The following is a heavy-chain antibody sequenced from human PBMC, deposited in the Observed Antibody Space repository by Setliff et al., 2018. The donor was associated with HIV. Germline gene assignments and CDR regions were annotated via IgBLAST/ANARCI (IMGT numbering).Heavy chain of an antibody. CDR2: IAYSGTTMYT. CDR1: GYSISSDYC. V-gene: IGHV4-38-2*01. D-gene: IGHD6-13*01. CDR3: ARWGGPGLQLVPFDY. J-gene: IGHJ4*02. Sequence: SETLSLTCGVSGYSISSDYCWGWIRQPPGKGLEWIADIAYSGTTMYTNYNPSLESRVIVSEDTSRDQFFLKLTSVTADDTAIYYCARWGGPGLQLVPFDYWGQGTLVTVSS.